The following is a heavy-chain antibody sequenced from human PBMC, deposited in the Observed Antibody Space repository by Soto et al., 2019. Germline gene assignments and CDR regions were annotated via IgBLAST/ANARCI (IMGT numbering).Heavy chain of an antibody. Sequence: PGESLKVSCKGSGYSFTSYWIGWVRQMHGKGLEWMGIIYPGDSDTRYSPSFQGQVTISADKSISTAYLQWSSLKASDTAMYYCARHDPYCSGGSCYSSAFDIWGQGTMVTVSS. V-gene: IGHV5-51*01. CDR2: IYPGDSDT. D-gene: IGHD2-15*01. CDR1: GYSFTSYW. J-gene: IGHJ3*02. CDR3: ARHDPYCSGGSCYSSAFDI.